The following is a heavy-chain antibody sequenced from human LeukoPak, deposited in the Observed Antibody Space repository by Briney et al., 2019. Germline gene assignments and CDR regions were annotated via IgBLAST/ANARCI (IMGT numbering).Heavy chain of an antibody. D-gene: IGHD6-19*01. CDR1: GFTFGGYA. CDR3: AKDRGGSGWYFDY. V-gene: IGHV3-30*18. J-gene: IGHJ4*02. Sequence: GGSLRLSCAASGFTFGGYAMNWVRQAPGKGLEWVAVISYDGSNKYYADSVKGRFTISRDNSKNTLYLQMNSLRAEDTAVYYCAKDRGGSGWYFDYWGQGTLVTVSS. CDR2: ISYDGSNK.